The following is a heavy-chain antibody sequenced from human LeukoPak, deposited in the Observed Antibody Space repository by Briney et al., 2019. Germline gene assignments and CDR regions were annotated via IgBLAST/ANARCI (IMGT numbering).Heavy chain of an antibody. V-gene: IGHV1-69*05. J-gene: IGHJ4*02. Sequence: SVKVSCKASGGTFSSYAISWVLQAPGQGLEWMGGIIPIFGTANYAQKFQGRVTITTDESTSTAYMELSSLRSEDTAVYYCARGAHTSGDFDYWGQGTLVTVSS. CDR1: GGTFSSYA. CDR2: IIPIFGTA. D-gene: IGHD1-1*01. CDR3: ARGAHTSGDFDY.